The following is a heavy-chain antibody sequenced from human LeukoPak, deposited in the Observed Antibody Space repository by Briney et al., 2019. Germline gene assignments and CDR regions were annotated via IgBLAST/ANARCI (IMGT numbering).Heavy chain of an antibody. CDR2: IYYSGST. J-gene: IGHJ5*02. CDR3: ASVRGYSSGWYASGFDP. D-gene: IGHD6-19*01. V-gene: IGHV4-39*07. CDR1: GGSISSSSYY. Sequence: SETLSLTCTVSGGSISSSSYYWGWIRQPPGKGLEWIGSIYYSGSTYYSPSLKSRVTISVDTSKNQFSLKLSSVTAADTAVYYCASVRGYSSGWYASGFDPWGQGTLVTVSS.